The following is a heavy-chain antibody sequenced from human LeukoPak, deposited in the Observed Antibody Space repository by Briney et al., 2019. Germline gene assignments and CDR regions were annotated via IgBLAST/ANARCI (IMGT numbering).Heavy chain of an antibody. CDR3: ARECLAGGGCYTDY. J-gene: IGHJ4*02. CDR1: GYTFTGYY. D-gene: IGHD2-21*02. V-gene: IGHV1-2*02. Sequence: ASVKVSCKASGYTFTGYYMHWVRQAPGQGLEWMGWINPNSGDTNYAQKFRGRVTMTRDTSISADYMELSRLRADDTALYYCARECLAGGGCYTDYWGQGTLVTVSS. CDR2: INPNSGDT.